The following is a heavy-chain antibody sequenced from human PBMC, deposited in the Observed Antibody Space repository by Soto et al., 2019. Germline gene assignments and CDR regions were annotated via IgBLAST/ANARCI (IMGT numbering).Heavy chain of an antibody. J-gene: IGHJ4*02. CDR1: GGSISSYY. Sequence: SETLSLTCTVSGGSISSYYWSWIRQPPGKGLEWIGYIYYSGSTNYNPSLKSRVTISVDTSKNQFSLKLSSVTAADTAVYYCARLQDYGDYWYYFDYWGQGTLVTVSS. CDR3: ARLQDYGDYWYYFDY. D-gene: IGHD4-17*01. V-gene: IGHV4-59*08. CDR2: IYYSGST.